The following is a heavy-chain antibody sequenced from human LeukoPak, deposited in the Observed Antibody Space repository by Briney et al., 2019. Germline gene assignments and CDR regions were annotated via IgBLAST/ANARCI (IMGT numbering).Heavy chain of an antibody. CDR3: AGSSSDSDH. J-gene: IGHJ4*02. CDR1: GGSISSYY. Sequence: SETLSLTCTVSGGSISSYYWSWIRQPPGKGLEWIGYIYYSGSTDYNPSLKSRVTISVDTSKNQFSLKLSSVTAADTAVYYCAGSSSDSDHWGQGTLVTVSS. CDR2: IYYSGST. V-gene: IGHV4-59*01. D-gene: IGHD2-15*01.